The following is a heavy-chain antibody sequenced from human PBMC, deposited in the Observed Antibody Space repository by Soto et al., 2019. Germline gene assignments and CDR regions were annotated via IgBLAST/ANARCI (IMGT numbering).Heavy chain of an antibody. V-gene: IGHV3-23*01. CDR1: GFTFSSYA. CDR3: AKDRDSRGYYYRNY. J-gene: IGHJ4*02. D-gene: IGHD3-22*01. Sequence: EVQLLESGGGLVQPGGSLRLSCAASGFTFSSYAMSWVRQAPGKGLEWVSAISGTGDSTYYADSVKGRFTISRDNSKNTLYLQIIGLRAEDTAVYYCAKDRDSRGYYYRNYWGQGTLVTVSS. CDR2: ISGTGDST.